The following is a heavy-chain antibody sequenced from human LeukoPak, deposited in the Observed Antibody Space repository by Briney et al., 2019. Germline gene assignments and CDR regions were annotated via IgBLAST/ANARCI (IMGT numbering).Heavy chain of an antibody. J-gene: IGHJ6*02. CDR3: AKGRIADYYYYGMDV. CDR1: GFTFDDYA. CDR2: ISWNSGSI. D-gene: IGHD6-6*01. Sequence: PGRSLRLSCAASGFTFDDYAMHWVRQAPGKGLEWVSGISWNSGSIGYADSVKGRFTTSRDNSKNTLYLQMNSLRAEDTAVYYCAKGRIADYYYYGMDVWGQGTTVTVSS. V-gene: IGHV3-9*01.